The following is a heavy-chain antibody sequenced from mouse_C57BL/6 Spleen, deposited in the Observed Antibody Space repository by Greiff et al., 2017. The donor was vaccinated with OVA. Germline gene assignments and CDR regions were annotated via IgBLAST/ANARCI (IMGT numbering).Heavy chain of an antibody. J-gene: IGHJ1*03. Sequence: EVKLMESGPGLVKPSQSLSLTCSVTGYSITSGYYWNWIRQFPGNKLEWMGYISYDGSNNYNPSLKNRISITRDTSKNQFFLKLNSVTTEDTATYDCARNYGSSYWYFDVWGTGTTVTVSS. CDR3: ARNYGSSYWYFDV. CDR1: GYSITSGYY. D-gene: IGHD1-1*01. V-gene: IGHV3-6*01. CDR2: ISYDGSN.